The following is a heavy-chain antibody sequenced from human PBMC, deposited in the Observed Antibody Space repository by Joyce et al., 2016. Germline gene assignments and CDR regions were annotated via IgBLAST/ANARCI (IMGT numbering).Heavy chain of an antibody. V-gene: IGHV2-5*02. J-gene: IGHJ1*01. Sequence: QITLKESGPTLMKPTQTLTLTCTFSGFSLSTSGVGVGWIRQPPGKALEWLALIYWDDDKRYSPSLKSRLTNTKDTSNNQVVLTMTNMDPVDTATYYCAKNGSSWSIAEYFQHWGQGTLVTVSS. CDR2: IYWDDDK. CDR3: AKNGSSWSIAEYFQH. D-gene: IGHD6-13*01. CDR1: GFSLSTSGVG.